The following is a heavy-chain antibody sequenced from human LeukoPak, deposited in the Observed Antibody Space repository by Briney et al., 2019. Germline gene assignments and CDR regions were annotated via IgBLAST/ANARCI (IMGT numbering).Heavy chain of an antibody. V-gene: IGHV3-23*01. CDR3: AKDISSSCYRGRGVDY. CDR2: ISGSDGTS. D-gene: IGHD2-2*01. Sequence: PGGSLRLSCAVSGFNFASYAMNWVRQAPGKGLEWVSGISGSDGTSCYRDAVKGLFTISRDNSKDTLYLHMKSLRAEDTVVYYCAKDISSSCYRGRGVDYWGQGTLVTVSS. CDR1: GFNFASYA. J-gene: IGHJ4*02.